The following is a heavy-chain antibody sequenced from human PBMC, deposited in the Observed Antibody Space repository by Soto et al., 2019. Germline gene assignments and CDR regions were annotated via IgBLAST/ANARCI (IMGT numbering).Heavy chain of an antibody. Sequence: EVQLWESGVGLVQPGGSLRLSCAASGFTFSSSAMSWVSQAPGKGLEWVSAISGSGGSTYYADSVKGRFTISRDNSKNAQYRQMNSLRAEDTAVYYCEISGWCPYWGKGPTVKVST. J-gene: IGHJ6*04. CDR2: ISGSGGST. CDR1: GFTFSSSA. V-gene: IGHV3-23*01. D-gene: IGHD6-19*01. CDR3: EISGWCPY.